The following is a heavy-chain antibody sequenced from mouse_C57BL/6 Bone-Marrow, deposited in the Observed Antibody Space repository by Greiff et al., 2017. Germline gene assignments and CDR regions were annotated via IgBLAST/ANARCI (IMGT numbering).Heavy chain of an antibody. J-gene: IGHJ1*03. V-gene: IGHV1-72*01. D-gene: IGHD4-1*01. CDR3: ERLTGAPWYFDV. Sequence: QVQLLQPGAELVKPGASVKLSCKASGYTFTSYWMHWVKQSPGRGLEWIGRIDTNSGGTKYNEKFKRKATLTVDKHSSTAYMQISILTSEDSAVCYRERLTGAPWYFDVWGTGTTVTVSS. CDR1: GYTFTSYW. CDR2: IDTNSGGT.